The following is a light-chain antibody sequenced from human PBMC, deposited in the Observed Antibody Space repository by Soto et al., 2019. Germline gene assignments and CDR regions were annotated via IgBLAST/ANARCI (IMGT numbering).Light chain of an antibody. V-gene: IGLV2-8*01. Sequence: QSALTQPPSASGSPGQSVTISCTGTRSDVGAYNYVSWYQQHPGKAPKLLIYEVSKRPSGVPDRFSGSKSGNTASLTVSGLQAEDEADYYCCSYAGSSTFYVFGTGTKVTVL. CDR1: RSDVGAYNY. J-gene: IGLJ1*01. CDR2: EVS. CDR3: CSYAGSSTFYV.